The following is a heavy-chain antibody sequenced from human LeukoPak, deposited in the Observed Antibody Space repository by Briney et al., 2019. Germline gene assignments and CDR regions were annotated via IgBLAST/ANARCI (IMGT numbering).Heavy chain of an antibody. D-gene: IGHD3-22*01. CDR3: ARQVQSGYYFEARGDYFDY. J-gene: IGHJ4*02. CDR1: GGSISSSSYY. Sequence: SETLSLTCTVSGGSISSSSYYWGWIRQPPGKGPEWIVSIYYSGSTYYNPSLKSRVTISVDTSKNQFSLKLSSVTAADTAVYYCARQVQSGYYFEARGDYFDYWGQGTLVTVSS. V-gene: IGHV4-39*01. CDR2: IYYSGST.